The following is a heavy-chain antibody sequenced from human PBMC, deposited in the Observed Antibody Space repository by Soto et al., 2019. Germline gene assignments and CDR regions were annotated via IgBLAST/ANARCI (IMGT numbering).Heavy chain of an antibody. CDR2: INPNNGGA. Sequence: GASVKVSCKASGYTFTDYYMHWVRQAAGQGLEWMGWINPNNGGANYAQKFEGWVTMTRDTSTSTAYMEVSSLTSDDTAVYYCASMRGSTQHARPYYFDYWGQGTLVTVSS. J-gene: IGHJ4*02. CDR3: ASMRGSTQHARPYYFDY. CDR1: GYTFTDYY. V-gene: IGHV1-2*04. D-gene: IGHD3-10*01.